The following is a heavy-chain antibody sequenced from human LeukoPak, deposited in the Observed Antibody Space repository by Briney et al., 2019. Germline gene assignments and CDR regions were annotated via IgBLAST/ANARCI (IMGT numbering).Heavy chain of an antibody. J-gene: IGHJ5*01. CDR2: TYYRSKWYN. D-gene: IGHD1-1*01. Sequence: SQTLSLTCAISGDSVSTNIGTWNWIRQSPSRGLEWLGRTYYRSKWYNEYAVAVKSRIIINPDTSKNQFSLQLNSVTPEDTAVFYWARHWNNQFDPWGQGTLVTVSS. CDR3: ARHWNNQFDP. V-gene: IGHV6-1*01. CDR1: GDSVSTNIGT.